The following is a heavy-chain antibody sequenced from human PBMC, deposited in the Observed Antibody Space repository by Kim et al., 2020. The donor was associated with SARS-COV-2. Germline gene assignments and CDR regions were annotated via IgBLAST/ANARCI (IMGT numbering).Heavy chain of an antibody. J-gene: IGHJ4*02. CDR3: ARDLGYCSSTSCENDY. Sequence: DSVKGRFTISRDNSKTTLYLQMNSLRAEDTAVYYCARDLGYCSSTSCENDYWGQGTLVTVSS. V-gene: IGHV3-30*07. D-gene: IGHD2-2*01.